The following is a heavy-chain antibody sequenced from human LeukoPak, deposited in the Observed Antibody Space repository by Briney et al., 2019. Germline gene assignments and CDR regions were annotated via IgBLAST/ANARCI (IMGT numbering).Heavy chain of an antibody. Sequence: GGSLRLSCVVSGFTVSSNYMSWVRQAPGKGLEWVSVIYSGGSTYYADSVKGRFTISRDNSKNTLYLQMNSLRAEDTAVYYCARGHSYFDYWGQGTLVTVSS. V-gene: IGHV3-53*01. CDR1: GFTVSSNY. J-gene: IGHJ4*02. CDR2: IYSGGST. CDR3: ARGHSYFDY.